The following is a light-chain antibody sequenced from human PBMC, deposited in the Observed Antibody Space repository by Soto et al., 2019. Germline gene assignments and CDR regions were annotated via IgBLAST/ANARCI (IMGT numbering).Light chain of an antibody. CDR3: SSYTSSIPYV. V-gene: IGLV2-8*01. Sequence: QSALTQPPSASGSPGQSVAISCTGTSSDVGGYNYVSWYQQHPGKAPKLMIYEVNKRPSGVPDRFSGSKSGNTASLTVSGLQAEDEADYYCSSYTSSIPYVFGTGTKLTVL. J-gene: IGLJ1*01. CDR1: SSDVGGYNY. CDR2: EVN.